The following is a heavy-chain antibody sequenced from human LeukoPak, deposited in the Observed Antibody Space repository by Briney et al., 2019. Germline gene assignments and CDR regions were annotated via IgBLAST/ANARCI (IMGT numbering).Heavy chain of an antibody. J-gene: IGHJ6*03. CDR3: VGEVIAVDYYYYYMDV. CDR1: GGSISSYY. V-gene: IGHV4-4*07. D-gene: IGHD3-22*01. CDR2: IYTSGST. Sequence: PSETLSLTCTVSGGSISSYYWSWIRQPAGKGLEWIGRIYTSGSTNYNPSLKSRVTMSVDTSKNQFSLKLSSVTAADTAVYYYVGEVIAVDYYYYYMDVWGKGTTVTVSS.